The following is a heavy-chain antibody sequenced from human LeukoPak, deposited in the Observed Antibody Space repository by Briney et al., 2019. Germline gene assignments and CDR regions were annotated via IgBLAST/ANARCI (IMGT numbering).Heavy chain of an antibody. CDR2: ISSSSSYI. CDR1: GFTFSSYS. D-gene: IGHD6-13*01. V-gene: IGHV3-21*01. CDR3: ARSIDSSSWTL. J-gene: IGHJ4*02. Sequence: GVSLRLSCAASGFTFSSYSMNWVRQAPGKGLEWVSSISSSSSYIYYADSVKGRFTISRDNAKNSLYLQMNSLRAEDTAVYYCARSIDSSSWTLWGQGTLVTVSS.